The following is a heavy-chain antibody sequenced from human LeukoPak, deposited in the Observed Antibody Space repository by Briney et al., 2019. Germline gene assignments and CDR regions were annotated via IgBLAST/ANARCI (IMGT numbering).Heavy chain of an antibody. D-gene: IGHD3-10*01. CDR2: IYYSGST. CDR1: GGSISSYY. V-gene: IGHV4-59*01. Sequence: SETLSLTCTVSGGSISSYYWSWIRQPPGRGLEWIGYIYYSGSTNYNPSLKSRVTISVDTSKNQFSLKLSSVTAADTAVYYCARAPGYYFDYWGQGTLVTVSS. CDR3: ARAPGYYFDY. J-gene: IGHJ4*02.